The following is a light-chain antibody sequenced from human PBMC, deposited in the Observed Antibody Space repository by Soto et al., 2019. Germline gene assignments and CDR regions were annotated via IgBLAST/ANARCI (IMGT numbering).Light chain of an antibody. CDR3: QSYDSSLSGFV. J-gene: IGLJ1*01. CDR1: SSNIGAGYD. CDR2: GNS. Sequence: QPVLTQPPSVSGAPGQTVTISCTGSSSNIGAGYDVHWYQQLPGTAPKLLIYGNSNRPSGVPDRFSGSQSGTSASLAITGLQAEDEADYYCQSYDSSLSGFVFGTGTKVTVL. V-gene: IGLV1-40*01.